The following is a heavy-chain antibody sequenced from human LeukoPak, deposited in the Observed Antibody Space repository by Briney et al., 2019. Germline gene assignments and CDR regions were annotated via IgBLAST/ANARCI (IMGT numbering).Heavy chain of an antibody. CDR2: ISPPGGGT. D-gene: IGHD7-27*01. CDR1: GFSFSYHG. V-gene: IGHV3-23*01. CDR3: ARDLAWGAFDY. J-gene: IGHJ4*02. Sequence: GGTLRLSCVASGFSFSYHGMNWVRLAPGKGLEWVSGISPPGGGTYYADSVKGRFTISRDDSRNTLSLQMNSLRVEDTAVYYCARDLAWGAFDYWGQGILVAVSS.